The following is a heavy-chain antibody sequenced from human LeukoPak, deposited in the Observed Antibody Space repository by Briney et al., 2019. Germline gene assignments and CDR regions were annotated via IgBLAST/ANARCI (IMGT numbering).Heavy chain of an antibody. CDR3: TRSSGSYPRDFDY. V-gene: IGHV3-49*03. CDR2: IRSKAYGGTT. Sequence: PGGSLRLSCTASGFTFGDYAMSWFRQAPGKGLEWVGFIRSKAYGGTTEYAASVKGRFTISRDDSKSIAYLQMNSLKTEDTAVYYCTRSSGSYPRDFDYWGQGTLVTVSS. D-gene: IGHD1-26*01. J-gene: IGHJ4*02. CDR1: GFTFGDYA.